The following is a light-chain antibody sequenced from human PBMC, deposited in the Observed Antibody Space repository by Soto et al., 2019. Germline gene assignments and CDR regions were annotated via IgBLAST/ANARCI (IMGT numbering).Light chain of an antibody. J-gene: IGKJ5*01. CDR1: QSVKSS. CDR2: GAS. Sequence: EIMSTQSPATLSVSPGERATLSCRASQSVKSSLAWYQQKPGQAPRLLIYGASTRATGIPARFSGSGSGTEFTLTISRLEPEDFAVYYCQQYGSSPRITFGQGTRLEIK. CDR3: QQYGSSPRIT. V-gene: IGKV3-15*01.